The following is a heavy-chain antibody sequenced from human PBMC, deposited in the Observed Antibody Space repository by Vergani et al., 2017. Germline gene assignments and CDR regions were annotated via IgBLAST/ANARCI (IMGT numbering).Heavy chain of an antibody. Sequence: EVQLVESGGGLVPPGGSLRLSCAASGFTVSSNYMSWVRQAPGKGLEWVSVIYSGGSTYYADSVKGRLTISRDNSKNPLYLQMNSLRAEDTAVYYCAREGGIAARSYYYYYGMDVWGQGTTVTVSS. J-gene: IGHJ6*02. D-gene: IGHD6-6*01. CDR2: IYSGGST. CDR3: AREGGIAARSYYYYYGMDV. V-gene: IGHV3-66*01. CDR1: GFTVSSNY.